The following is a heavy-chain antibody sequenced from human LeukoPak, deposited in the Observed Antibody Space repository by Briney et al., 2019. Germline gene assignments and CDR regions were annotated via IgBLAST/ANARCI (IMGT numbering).Heavy chain of an antibody. V-gene: IGHV3-21*01. CDR2: ISSSSSYI. CDR3: ARDPSLGDGYKPFDY. D-gene: IGHD5-24*01. Sequence: GGSLTLSCAASGFTWSSYSMNWVRQAPGKGLERVSSISSSSSYIYYADSVKGRFTISRDNAKNSLYLQINSLRAEPTAVYYCARDPSLGDGYKPFDYWGEGTPVTVSS. J-gene: IGHJ4*02. CDR1: GFTWSSYS.